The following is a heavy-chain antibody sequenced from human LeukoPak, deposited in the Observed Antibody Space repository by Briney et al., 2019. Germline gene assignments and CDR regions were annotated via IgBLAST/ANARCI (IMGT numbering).Heavy chain of an antibody. J-gene: IGHJ3*02. V-gene: IGHV3-48*03. Sequence: PGGSLRLSCAASGFTFSSYEMNWVRQAPGKGLEWVSYISSSGSTIYYADSVKGRFTISRDNAKNSLYLQMNSLRAEDTAVYYCARDVRTMVRGVLYSDAFDIWGQGTMVTVSS. D-gene: IGHD3-10*01. CDR3: ARDVRTMVRGVLYSDAFDI. CDR1: GFTFSSYE. CDR2: ISSSGSTI.